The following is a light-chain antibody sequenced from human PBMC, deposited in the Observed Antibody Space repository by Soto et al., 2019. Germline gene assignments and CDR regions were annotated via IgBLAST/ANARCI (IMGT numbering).Light chain of an antibody. CDR3: QSFDVSLNGYV. CDR2: EVS. V-gene: IGLV2-14*01. CDR1: SSDVGIYNY. J-gene: IGLJ1*01. Sequence: QSALTQPASVSGSPGQSIAISCTGSSSDVGIYNYVSWYQQHPGKVPKLIIYEVSNRPSGVSNRFSGSKSGNTASLTISGLQAEDEADYYCQSFDVSLNGYVFGTGTKVTVL.